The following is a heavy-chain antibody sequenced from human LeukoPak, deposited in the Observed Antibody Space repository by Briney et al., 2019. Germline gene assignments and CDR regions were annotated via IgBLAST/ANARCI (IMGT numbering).Heavy chain of an antibody. CDR3: ARPTVDN. Sequence: GGSLRLSCAASGFTVSSSYMTWVRQAPGKGLEWVSVIYSGGSIYYADSVKGRFTISRDNSKNTLYLQMNSLRAEDTAVYYCARPTVDNWGQGTMVTVSS. D-gene: IGHD1-26*01. CDR2: IYSGGSI. J-gene: IGHJ3*02. V-gene: IGHV3-66*04. CDR1: GFTVSSSY.